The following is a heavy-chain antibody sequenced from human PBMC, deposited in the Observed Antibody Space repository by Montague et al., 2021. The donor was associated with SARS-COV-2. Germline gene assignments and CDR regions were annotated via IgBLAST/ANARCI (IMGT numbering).Heavy chain of an antibody. D-gene: IGHD2-15*01. CDR3: ARAIVSGLCSGGSCYKGYYYYMDV. J-gene: IGHJ6*03. CDR2: MYNSEKI. Sequence: SETLSLTCTVSGASISSYSWSWIRQPPGKGLEWICYMYNSEKINYNPSLQSRVTISVDTSTAQLSLTLNSVTAADTAAYFCARAIVSGLCSGGSCYKGYYYYMDVWGKGTTVTVSS. V-gene: IGHV4-59*13. CDR1: GASISSYS.